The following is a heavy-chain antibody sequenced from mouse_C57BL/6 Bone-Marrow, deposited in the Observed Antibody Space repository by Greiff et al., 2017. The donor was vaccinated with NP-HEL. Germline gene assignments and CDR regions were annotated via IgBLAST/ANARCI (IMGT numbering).Heavy chain of an antibody. CDR2: INPGSGGT. Sequence: QVQLKESGAELVRPGTSVKVSCKASGYAFTNYLIEWVKQRPGQGLEWIGVINPGSGGTNYNEKFKGKATLTADKSSSTAYMQLSSLTSEDSAVYFCARRVYDGYTGYFDVWGTGTTVTVSS. CDR3: ARRVYDGYTGYFDV. CDR1: GYAFTNYL. D-gene: IGHD2-3*01. J-gene: IGHJ1*03. V-gene: IGHV1-54*01.